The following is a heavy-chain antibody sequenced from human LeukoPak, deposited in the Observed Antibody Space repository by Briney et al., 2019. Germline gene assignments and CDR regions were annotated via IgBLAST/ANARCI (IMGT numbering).Heavy chain of an antibody. CDR2: ISLTGLT. CDR3: SRENGAFSPLGY. Sequence: PSGTLSLTCGVSGGSISNTNWWSWVRQPPGQGLEWIGEISLTGLTNYNPSLESRVSVSLDKSKNQLSLNLTSVTAADTAVYYCSRENGAFSPLGYWGQGTLVTVPS. D-gene: IGHD2-8*01. V-gene: IGHV4-4*02. CDR1: GGSISNTNW. J-gene: IGHJ4*02.